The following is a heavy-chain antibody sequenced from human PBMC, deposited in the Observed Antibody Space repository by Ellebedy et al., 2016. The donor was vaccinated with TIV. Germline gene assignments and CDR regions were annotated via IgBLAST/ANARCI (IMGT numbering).Heavy chain of an antibody. Sequence: ASVKVSXKASGYTFTGYYMHWVRQAPGQGLEWMGWINPNSGGTNYAQKFQGRVTMTRDTSISTAYMELSRLRSDDTAVYYCARAYGSGSYGDAFDIWGQGTMVTVSS. CDR3: ARAYGSGSYGDAFDI. CDR2: INPNSGGT. J-gene: IGHJ3*02. D-gene: IGHD3-10*01. V-gene: IGHV1-2*02. CDR1: GYTFTGYY.